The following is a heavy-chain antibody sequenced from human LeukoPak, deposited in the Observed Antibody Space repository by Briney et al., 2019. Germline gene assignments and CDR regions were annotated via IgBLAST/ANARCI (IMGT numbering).Heavy chain of an antibody. Sequence: SETLSLTCTVSGGSISSYYWSWIRQPPGKGLEWIGYIYYSGSTNYNPSLKSRVTISVDTSKNQFSLKLSSVTAADTAVYYCARDGIRGRYSSGIDAFDIWGQGTMVTVSS. V-gene: IGHV4-59*01. J-gene: IGHJ3*02. D-gene: IGHD6-19*01. CDR2: IYYSGST. CDR3: ARDGIRGRYSSGIDAFDI. CDR1: GGSISSYY.